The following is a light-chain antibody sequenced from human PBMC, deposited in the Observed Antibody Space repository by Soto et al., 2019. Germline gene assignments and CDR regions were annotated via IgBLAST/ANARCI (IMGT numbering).Light chain of an antibody. V-gene: IGKV3-20*01. CDR2: GAS. CDR1: ETVAGSY. J-gene: IGKJ1*01. CDR3: QQYGSSLIT. Sequence: TQSPSTLSPVERATLSCRASETVAGSYLAWYQQKPGQAPRLLIHGASTRATGIADRFSGSGSGTDFTLTISRLEPEDFAVYYCQQYGSSLITFGQGTKVDI.